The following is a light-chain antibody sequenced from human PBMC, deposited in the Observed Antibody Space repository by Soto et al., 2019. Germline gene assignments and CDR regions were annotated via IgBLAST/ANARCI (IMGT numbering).Light chain of an antibody. J-gene: IGKJ4*01. CDR3: QQYGGWTLT. CDR1: QSVSSN. CDR2: GAS. V-gene: IGKV3-15*01. Sequence: EIVMTQSPATLSVSPGERATLSCRASQSVSSNLAWYQQRPGQPPRLLIYGASTRASGIPARFSGSGSGTEFTRTISSLQYEDFAVYYCQQYGGWTLTFGGGTKMEIK.